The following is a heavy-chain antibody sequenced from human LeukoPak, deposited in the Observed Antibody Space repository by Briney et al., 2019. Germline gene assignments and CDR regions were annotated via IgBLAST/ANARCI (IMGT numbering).Heavy chain of an antibody. D-gene: IGHD2-2*01. CDR1: GFSLSSYA. CDR3: ANYCISSSCSPRYGMDV. CDR2: ISGSGANT. J-gene: IGHJ6*02. Sequence: GGSLRLSCAASGFSLSSYAMSWGRQAPGRGLEWVSAISGSGANTYYADSVKGRFTISRDNSKNTLCLQMNSLRAEDTAVYYCANYCISSSCSPRYGMDVWGQGTTVTVAS. V-gene: IGHV3-23*01.